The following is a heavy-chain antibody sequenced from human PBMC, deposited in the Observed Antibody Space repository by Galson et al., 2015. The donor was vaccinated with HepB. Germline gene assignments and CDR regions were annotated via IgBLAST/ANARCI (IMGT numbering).Heavy chain of an antibody. J-gene: IGHJ4*02. CDR3: ARVVNAGAPYFDY. CDR2: ISAPGDYT. CDR1: RFTFNTYA. V-gene: IGHV3-23*01. D-gene: IGHD3-22*01. Sequence: SLRLSCAASRFTFNTYAMIWVRQAPGKGLEWVSAISAPGDYTYYADSVKGRFTISRDNSKNTLYLQMNSLRVEDTAVYYCARVVNAGAPYFDYWGQGTLVTVSS.